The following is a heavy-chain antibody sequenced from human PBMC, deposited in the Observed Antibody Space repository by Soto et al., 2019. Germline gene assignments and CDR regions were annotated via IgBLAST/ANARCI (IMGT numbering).Heavy chain of an antibody. Sequence: GGSLRLSCAASGFTFSTSVLNWVRQAPGKGLEWLSAITDSGANTYYADSVKGRFTISRDNSKNTLFLQMNSLRADDTAVYYCAKDPGQWGQGTLVTVSS. J-gene: IGHJ4*02. CDR1: GFTFSTSV. CDR2: ITDSGANT. D-gene: IGHD7-27*01. CDR3: AKDPGQ. V-gene: IGHV3-23*01.